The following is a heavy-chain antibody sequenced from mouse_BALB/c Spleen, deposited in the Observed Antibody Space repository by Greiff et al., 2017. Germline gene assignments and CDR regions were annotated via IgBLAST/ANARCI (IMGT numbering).Heavy chain of an antibody. Sequence: VQLQESGPGLVQPSQSLSITCTVSGFSLTSYGVHWVRQSPGKGLEWLGVIWSGGSTDYNAALIYRMSISKDNSKRQVFFKMNSLQANDTSIYYCTTSYYYGSSYVYWGRGTTHTVSS. J-gene: IGHJ2*01. D-gene: IGHD1-1*01. CDR3: TTSYYYGSSYVY. CDR1: GFSLTSYG. V-gene: IGHV2-2*02. CDR2: IWSGGST.